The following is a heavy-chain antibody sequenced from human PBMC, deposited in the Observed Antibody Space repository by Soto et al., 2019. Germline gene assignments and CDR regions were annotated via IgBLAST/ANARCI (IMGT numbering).Heavy chain of an antibody. V-gene: IGHV4-4*02. Sequence: SETLSLTCAVSGVSLTSGNWWTWVRQSPQRGLEYIGEIFHDGTANYYPSFERRVAMSVDTSRNQFSLKLTSVTAADTAVYFCARLVYDTRLNYMYFDFWGKGNLVTVSS. CDR1: GVSLTSGNW. D-gene: IGHD3-10*01. J-gene: IGHJ4*02. CDR2: IFHDGTA. CDR3: ARLVYDTRLNYMYFDF.